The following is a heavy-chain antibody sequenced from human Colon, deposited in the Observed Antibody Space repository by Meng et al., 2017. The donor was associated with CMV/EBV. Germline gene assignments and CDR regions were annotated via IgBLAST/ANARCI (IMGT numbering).Heavy chain of an antibody. CDR2: IYVDGST. CDR3: ARDLGGGDYFDY. V-gene: IGHV3-66*01. D-gene: IGHD3-16*01. J-gene: IGHJ4*02. CDR1: GLSVSSNY. Sequence: EWQREEVGGGLGQPGGSMRLSCAASGLSVSSNYMSWVRQAPGKGLEWVSVIYVDGSTYYAESVRGRFTISRDSSTNTVHLHLNSLRDDDSAVYYCARDLGGGDYFDYWGQGTLVTVSS.